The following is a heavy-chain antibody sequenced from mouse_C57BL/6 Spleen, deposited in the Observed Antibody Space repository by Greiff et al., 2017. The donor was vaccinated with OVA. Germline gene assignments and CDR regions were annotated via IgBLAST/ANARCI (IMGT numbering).Heavy chain of an antibody. CDR3: ARPSTVVAKGYFDY. CDR1: GYTFTSYW. J-gene: IGHJ2*01. D-gene: IGHD1-1*01. V-gene: IGHV1-59*01. Sequence: VKLSCKASGYTFTSYWMHWVKQRPGQGLEWFGVIDPSDSYTNYNQKIKGKATLTVDTSSSTAYMQLSSLTSEDSAVYYCARPSTVVAKGYFDYWGQGTTLTVSS. CDR2: IDPSDSYT.